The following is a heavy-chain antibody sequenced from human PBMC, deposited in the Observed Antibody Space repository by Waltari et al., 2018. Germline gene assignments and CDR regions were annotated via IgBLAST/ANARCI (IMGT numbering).Heavy chain of an antibody. V-gene: IGHV7-4-1*02. Sequence: QVQLVQSGSELRRPGASVKVSCKASGYSFSSYAINWLRQAPGQGLEWMGWIVTSSGNPTYLQGFTGRFVFALDTSVSTAYLQINSLKAEDTAVYYCAREVVPTHTVVVNWYDPWGQGTLVTVSS. D-gene: IGHD2-2*01. CDR2: IVTSSGNP. J-gene: IGHJ5*02. CDR3: AREVVPTHTVVVNWYDP. CDR1: GYSFSSYA.